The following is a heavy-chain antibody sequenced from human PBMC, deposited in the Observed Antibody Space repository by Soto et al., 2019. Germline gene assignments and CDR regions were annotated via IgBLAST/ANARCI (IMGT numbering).Heavy chain of an antibody. CDR2: ISSNGGST. D-gene: IGHD6-19*01. CDR1: GFTFSSYA. Sequence: GGSLRLSCSASGFTFSSYAMHWVRQAPGKGLEYVSAISSNGGSTYYADSVKGRFTISRDNSKNTLYLQMSSLRAEDTAVYYCVKVVFSYSSGWPSSYFDYWGQGTLVTVSS. J-gene: IGHJ4*02. CDR3: VKVVFSYSSGWPSSYFDY. V-gene: IGHV3-64D*06.